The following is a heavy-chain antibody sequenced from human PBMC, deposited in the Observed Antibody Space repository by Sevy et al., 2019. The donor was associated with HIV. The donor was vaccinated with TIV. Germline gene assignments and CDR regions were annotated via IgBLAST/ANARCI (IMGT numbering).Heavy chain of an antibody. CDR3: ARGSCIGSSCHTGYHGMDV. CDR2: IYSGGST. CDR1: GFTVSSNY. V-gene: IGHV3-66*01. J-gene: IGHJ6*02. D-gene: IGHD2-2*02. Sequence: GGSLRLSCAASGFTVSSNYMSWVRQAPGKGLEWVSVIYSGGSTYYADSVKGRFTISRDNSKNTLYLQMNSLRAEDTALYYCARGSCIGSSCHTGYHGMDVWGQGTTVTVSS.